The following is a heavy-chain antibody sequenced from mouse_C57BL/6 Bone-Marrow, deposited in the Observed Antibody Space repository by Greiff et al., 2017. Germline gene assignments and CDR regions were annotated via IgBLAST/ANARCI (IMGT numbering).Heavy chain of an antibody. J-gene: IGHJ2*01. CDR2: INSDGGST. V-gene: IGHV5-2*01. Sequence: EVKLMESGGGLVQPGESLKLSCESNEYEFPSHDMSWVRKTPEKRLELVAAINSDGGSTYYPDTMERRFIISRDNTKKTLYLQMSSLRSEDTALYYCARQQLRLRPFDYWGQGTTLTVSS. D-gene: IGHD3-2*02. CDR1: EYEFPSHD. CDR3: ARQQLRLRPFDY.